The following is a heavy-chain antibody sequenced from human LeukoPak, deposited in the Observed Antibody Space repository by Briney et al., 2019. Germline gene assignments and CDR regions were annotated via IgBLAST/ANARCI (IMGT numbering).Heavy chain of an antibody. D-gene: IGHD5-12*01. CDR1: GFTFSTYG. J-gene: IGHJ4*02. CDR3: AKRASGYYFDS. CDR2: ISTTGDTT. V-gene: IGHV3-23*01. Sequence: GGSLRPSCAASGFTFSTYGMSWVRQAPGKGLEWVSTISTTGDTTYYTDSVKGRFTISRDNSKNTVYLQMSSLRAEDTAVFYCAKRASGYYFDSWGQGTLVTVSS.